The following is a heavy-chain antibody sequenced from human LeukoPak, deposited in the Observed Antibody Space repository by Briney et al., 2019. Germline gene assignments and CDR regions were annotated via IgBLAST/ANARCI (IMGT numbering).Heavy chain of an antibody. Sequence: GGSLRLSCAASGFTFSSYSMNWVRQAPGKGLEWVSSISRGGDYTYSEDSVKGRFTISRDNAKDSLYLQLNSLRAEDTAVYYCARDLMAAAGTGFDYWGQGALVTVSS. V-gene: IGHV3-21*01. CDR2: ISRGGDYT. CDR3: ARDLMAAAGTGFDY. CDR1: GFTFSSYS. D-gene: IGHD6-25*01. J-gene: IGHJ4*02.